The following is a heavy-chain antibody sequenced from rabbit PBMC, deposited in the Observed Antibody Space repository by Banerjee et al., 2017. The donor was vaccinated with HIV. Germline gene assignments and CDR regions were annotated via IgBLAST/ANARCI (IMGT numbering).Heavy chain of an antibody. CDR2: IYTNSGST. V-gene: IGHV1S43*01. J-gene: IGHJ4*01. CDR3: ARDGAGYAGYGYARL. Sequence: QEQLVESRGGLVKPGGTLTLTCKASGIDFSSYYYMCWVRQAPGKGLELIACIYTNSGSTWYASWVNGRFTISRSTSLNTVDLKMTSLTAADTATYFCARDGAGYAGYGYARLWGQGTLVTVS. CDR1: GIDFSSYYY. D-gene: IGHD6-1*01.